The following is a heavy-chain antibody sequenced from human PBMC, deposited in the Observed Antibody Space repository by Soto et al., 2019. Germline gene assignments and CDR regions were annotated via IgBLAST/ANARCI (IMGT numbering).Heavy chain of an antibody. CDR2: INHSGST. CDR3: ARGRRVYSYPYYDYGMDV. V-gene: IGHV4-34*01. J-gene: IGHJ6*02. CDR1: GGSFSGYY. Sequence: QVPLQQWGAGLLKPSETLSLTCAVYGGSFSGYYWSWIRQPPGKGLAWIGEINHSGSTNYNPSLKIRVTISVDTSKNQFSLKLSSVTAADTAVYYCARGRRVYSYPYYDYGMDVCGQGTTVTVSS. D-gene: IGHD5-18*01.